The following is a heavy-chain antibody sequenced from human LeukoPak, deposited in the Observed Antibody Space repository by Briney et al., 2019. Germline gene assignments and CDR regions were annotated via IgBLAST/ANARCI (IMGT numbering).Heavy chain of an antibody. J-gene: IGHJ4*02. V-gene: IGHV1-46*01. CDR1: GYMFTHYY. D-gene: IGHD5-24*01. CDR3: ARDLRRSGYNWGCDH. CDR2: ITSSGGDT. Sequence: APVKVSCKASGYMFTHYYMHWVRQAPGQGLEWMGMITSSGGDTSYAQKFEGRVTMTRDTSTRTVYMELSSLTSEDTAVYYCARDLRRSGYNWGCDHWGQGTLVTVSP.